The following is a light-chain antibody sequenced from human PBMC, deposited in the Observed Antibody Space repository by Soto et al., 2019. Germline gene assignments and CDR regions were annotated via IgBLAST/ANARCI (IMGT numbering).Light chain of an antibody. Sequence: DIQMTHSPSTLSASVGDRVTITCRASQSISSWLAWYQQKPGKAPKLLIYKASSLESGVPSRFSGSGSGTEFTLTISSLQPDDFATYYCQQYGTFGQGTKLEIK. CDR2: KAS. V-gene: IGKV1-5*03. J-gene: IGKJ2*02. CDR3: QQYGT. CDR1: QSISSW.